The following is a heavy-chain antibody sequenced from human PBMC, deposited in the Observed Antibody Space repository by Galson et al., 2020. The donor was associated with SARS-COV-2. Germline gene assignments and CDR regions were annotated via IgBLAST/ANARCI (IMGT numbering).Heavy chain of an antibody. J-gene: IGHJ4*02. V-gene: IGHV1-18*04. Sequence: ASVKVSCKASGYTFTSYGISWVRQAPGQGLEWMGWISAYNGNTNYAQKFQGRVTITADESTSTAYMELSSLRSEDTAVYYCARSSPGTQWLVLGWGQGTLVTVSS. CDR2: ISAYNGNT. CDR1: GYTFTSYG. CDR3: ARSSPGTQWLVLG. D-gene: IGHD6-19*01.